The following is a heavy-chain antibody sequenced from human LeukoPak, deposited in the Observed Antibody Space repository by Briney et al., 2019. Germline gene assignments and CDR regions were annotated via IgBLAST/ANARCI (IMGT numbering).Heavy chain of an antibody. D-gene: IGHD2-2*02. CDR2: INPNSGGT. CDR1: GYTFTGYY. CDR3: ARDGGVVVVPAAIGDYYYGMDV. J-gene: IGHJ6*02. Sequence: RGASVKVSCKASGYTFTGYYMHWVRQAPGQGLEWMGWINPNSGGTNYAQKFQGRVTMTRDTSISTAYMELSRLRSDDTAVYYCARDGGVVVVPAAIGDYYYGMDVWGQGTTVTVSS. V-gene: IGHV1-2*02.